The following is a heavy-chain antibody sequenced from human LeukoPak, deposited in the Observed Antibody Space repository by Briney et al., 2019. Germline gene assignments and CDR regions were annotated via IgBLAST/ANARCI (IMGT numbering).Heavy chain of an antibody. V-gene: IGHV3-30*02. CDR2: IRYDGSNK. J-gene: IGHJ4*02. D-gene: IGHD6-13*01. CDR1: GFTFSSYG. CDR3: AKVKSAAGATFDY. Sequence: GGSLRLSCAASGFTFSSYGMHWVRQAPGKGLEWVAFIRYDGSNKYYADSVKGRFTISRDNSKNTLYLQMNTLRAEDTAVYYCAKVKSAAGATFDYWGQGILVTVSS.